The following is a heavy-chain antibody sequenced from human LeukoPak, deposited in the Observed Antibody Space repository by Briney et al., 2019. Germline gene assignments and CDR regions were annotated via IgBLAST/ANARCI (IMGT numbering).Heavy chain of an antibody. V-gene: IGHV3-66*01. CDR2: IYSGGST. Sequence: GGSLRLSCAASRFTFSILAMSWVRQAPGKGLEWVSVIYSGGSTYYADSVKGRFTISRDNSKNTLYLQMNSLRAEDTAVYYCAKFDGLYPVQAFDYWGQGTLVTVSS. CDR3: AKFDGLYPVQAFDY. D-gene: IGHD3/OR15-3a*01. J-gene: IGHJ4*02. CDR1: RFTFSILA.